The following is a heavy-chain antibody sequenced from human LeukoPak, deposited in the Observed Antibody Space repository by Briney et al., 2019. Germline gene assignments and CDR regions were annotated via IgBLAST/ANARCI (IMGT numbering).Heavy chain of an antibody. CDR2: INPNSGGT. J-gene: IGHJ4*02. CDR3: ARAERWLQFANYFFDY. V-gene: IGHV1-2*02. D-gene: IGHD5-24*01. CDR1: GYTFTGYY. Sequence: GATVKVSCKASGYTFTGYYMHWVRQAPGQGLEWMGWINPNSGGTNYAQKFQGRVTMTRDTSISTAYMELSRLRSDDTAVYYCARAERWLQFANYFFDYWGQGTLVTVSS.